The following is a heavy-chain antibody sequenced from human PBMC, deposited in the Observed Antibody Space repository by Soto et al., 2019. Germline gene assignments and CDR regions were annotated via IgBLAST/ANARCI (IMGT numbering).Heavy chain of an antibody. V-gene: IGHV3-33*01. J-gene: IGHJ4*02. Sequence: QVQLVESGGGVVQPGRSLRLSCAASGFTFNSYGMHWVRQAPGKGLEWVAVIWYDGTNKYYADSVKGRFTISRDNSNNTLYLQMNSLRAEDTAVYYCASRRGGGEPFCDYWGQGTLVTVSS. CDR2: IWYDGTNK. CDR1: GFTFNSYG. CDR3: ASRRGGGEPFCDY. D-gene: IGHD3-10*01.